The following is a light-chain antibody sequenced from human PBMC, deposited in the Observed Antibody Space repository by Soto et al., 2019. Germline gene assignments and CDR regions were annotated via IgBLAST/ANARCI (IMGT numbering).Light chain of an antibody. CDR3: QQRSRWPRGIT. V-gene: IGKV3-11*01. J-gene: IGKJ5*01. Sequence: EIALTQSPATLSLSPGERATLSCRASQNVGNYLAWYQQKPGQAPRLLIYDASNRATGIPARFSGSGSETGFTLTISSLEPEDFALYFCQQRSRWPRGITFGQGTRLEI. CDR1: QNVGNY. CDR2: DAS.